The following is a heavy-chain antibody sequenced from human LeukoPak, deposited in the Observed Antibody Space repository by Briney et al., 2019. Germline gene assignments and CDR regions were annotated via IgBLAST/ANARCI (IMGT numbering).Heavy chain of an antibody. J-gene: IGHJ3*02. Sequence: VASVKVSCKASGYTFTGYYMHWVRPAPGQGLEWMGWINPNSGGTNYAQKFQRRVTMTRDTTISTAYMELSRLRSDDTAVYYCARRRVGLRYFDWPNDDFDIWGQGTMVTVSS. D-gene: IGHD3-9*01. CDR1: GYTFTGYY. V-gene: IGHV1-2*02. CDR2: INPNSGGT. CDR3: ARRRVGLRYFDWPNDDFDI.